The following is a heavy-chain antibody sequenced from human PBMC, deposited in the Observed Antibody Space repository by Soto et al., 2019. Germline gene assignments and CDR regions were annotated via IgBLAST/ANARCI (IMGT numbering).Heavy chain of an antibody. D-gene: IGHD3-3*01. V-gene: IGHV3-23*01. Sequence: PGGSLRLSCAASGLTFSSYAMDWVRQAPGKGLEWVSGISGSGGNTYYADSVKGRFSISRDNSKNTLYLQMNSLRAEDTAVYYCAKDYHITIFGVASDYWGQGTLVTVS. CDR3: AKDYHITIFGVASDY. J-gene: IGHJ4*02. CDR2: ISGSGGNT. CDR1: GLTFSSYA.